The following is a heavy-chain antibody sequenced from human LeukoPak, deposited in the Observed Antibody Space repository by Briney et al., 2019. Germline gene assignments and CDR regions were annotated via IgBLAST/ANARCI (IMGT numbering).Heavy chain of an antibody. Sequence: PGGSLRLSCAASGFTFSSVEMNWVRQGPGKGLEWVSSISGSGTNIYYADSVKGRFTISRDNAKNSLSLQLNSLTAEDKAVYYCSREASPSGRGGTFDIWDQGTMVTVSS. V-gene: IGHV3-48*03. CDR3: SREASPSGRGGTFDI. D-gene: IGHD2-15*01. J-gene: IGHJ3*02. CDR1: GFTFSSVE. CDR2: ISGSGTNI.